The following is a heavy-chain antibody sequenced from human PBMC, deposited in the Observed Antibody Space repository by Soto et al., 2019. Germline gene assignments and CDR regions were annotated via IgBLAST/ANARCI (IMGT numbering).Heavy chain of an antibody. D-gene: IGHD3-22*01. V-gene: IGHV1-18*01. CDR2: INPYNGNR. Sequence: QVQLVQSGGELRKPGASVKVSCEASGYSFRSYGINWVRQAPGQGLEWMGWINPYNGNRNYAQKFEDRITMTTDTSTNTAYMELSSLRSDDTAVYYCARDRLRGYDSSGFYSWGQGTLVIVSS. CDR3: ARDRLRGYDSSGFYS. J-gene: IGHJ5*02. CDR1: GYSFRSYG.